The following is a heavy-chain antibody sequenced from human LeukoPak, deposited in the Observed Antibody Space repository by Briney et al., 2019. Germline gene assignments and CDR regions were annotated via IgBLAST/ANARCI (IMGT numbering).Heavy chain of an antibody. J-gene: IGHJ6*02. CDR1: GYTFSSHA. V-gene: IGHV1-3*04. Sequence: GASVKVSCKASGYTFSSHAMHWVRQAPGQRLEWMGWINTGNGNTRYSQDFQGRVTITRDTSANIAYMELSSLRSGDTAVYYCVRDQPVVGAPQYFYGMDVWGQGTAVTVSS. CDR3: VRDQPVVGAPQYFYGMDV. D-gene: IGHD1-26*01. CDR2: INTGNGNT.